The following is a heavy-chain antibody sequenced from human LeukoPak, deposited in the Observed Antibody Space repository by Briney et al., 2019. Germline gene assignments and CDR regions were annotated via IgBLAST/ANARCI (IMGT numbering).Heavy chain of an antibody. J-gene: IGHJ4*02. V-gene: IGHV4-34*01. Sequence: SETLSLTCAVYGGSFSGYYWSWIRQPLGKGLEWIGEINHSGSTNYNPSLKSRVTISVDTSKNQFSLKLSSVTAADTAVYYCATGLEIDYWGQGTLVTVSS. D-gene: IGHD1-14*01. CDR1: GGSFSGYY. CDR3: ATGLEIDY. CDR2: INHSGST.